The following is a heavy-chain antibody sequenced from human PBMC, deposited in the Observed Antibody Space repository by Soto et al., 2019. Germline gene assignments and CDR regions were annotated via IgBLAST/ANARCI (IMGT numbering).Heavy chain of an antibody. CDR2: INHSGST. CDR3: ARRRRLRPDVGYYYYGMDV. V-gene: IGHV4-34*01. Sequence: QVQLQQWGAGLLKPSETLSLTCAVYGGSFSGYYWSWTRQPPGKGLEWIGEINHSGSTNYNPSLKSRVTISVDTSKNQFSLKLSSVTAADTAVYYCARRRRLRPDVGYYYYGMDVWGQGTTVTVSS. CDR1: GGSFSGYY. D-gene: IGHD4-17*01. J-gene: IGHJ6*02.